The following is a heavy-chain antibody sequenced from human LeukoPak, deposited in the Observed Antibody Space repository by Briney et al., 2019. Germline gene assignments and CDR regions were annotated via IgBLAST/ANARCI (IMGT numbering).Heavy chain of an antibody. J-gene: IGHJ4*02. Sequence: PGRSLGLSCAASGFTFSSHAMHWVRQAPGKGLEWVAVVSYDGSNKYYADSVKGRFTISRDNSKNTLYLQMNSLRTEDTAIYYCATEPYYYGLGTTEGYFDYWGQGTLVTVSS. D-gene: IGHD3-10*01. CDR2: VSYDGSNK. CDR3: ATEPYYYGLGTTEGYFDY. CDR1: GFTFSSHA. V-gene: IGHV3-30-3*01.